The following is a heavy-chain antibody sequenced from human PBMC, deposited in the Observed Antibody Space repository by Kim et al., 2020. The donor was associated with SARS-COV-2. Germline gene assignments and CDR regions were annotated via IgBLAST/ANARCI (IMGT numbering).Heavy chain of an antibody. V-gene: IGHV1-3*01. Sequence: ASVKVSCKASGYTFDTFSLYWVRQAPGQGFEWMGWINGGTGNTRYSQTFQGRVTITRDRAATTAYMELSSLTSKDTAVYSCAREGSGSYNWFDPWGQGTLVTVSS. CDR3: AREGSGSYNWFDP. D-gene: IGHD3-10*01. J-gene: IGHJ5*02. CDR1: GYTFDTFS. CDR2: INGGTGNT.